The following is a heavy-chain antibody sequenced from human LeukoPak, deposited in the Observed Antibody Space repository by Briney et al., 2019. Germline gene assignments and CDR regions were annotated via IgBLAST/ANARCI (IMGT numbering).Heavy chain of an antibody. J-gene: IGHJ4*02. D-gene: IGHD6-6*01. CDR2: IWYDGSNK. CDR1: GFTFSSYG. V-gene: IGHV3-33*06. CDR3: AKGIIAALDYFDY. Sequence: GSLRLSCSASGFTFSSYGMHWVRQAPGKGLEWVAVIWYDGSNKYYADSVKGRFTISRDNSKNTLYLQMNSLRAEDTAVYYCAKGIIAALDYFDYWGQGTLVTVSS.